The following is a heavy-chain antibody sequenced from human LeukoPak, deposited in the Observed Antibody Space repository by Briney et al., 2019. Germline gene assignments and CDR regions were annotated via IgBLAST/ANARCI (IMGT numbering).Heavy chain of an antibody. CDR2: ISYDGSNK. Sequence: GGSLRLSCAASGFTFSSYGMHWVRQAPGKGLEWVAVISYDGSNKYYADSVKGRFTISRDNSKNTLYLQMNSLRAEDTAVYCCAKGGISGWGFFDYWGQGTLVTVSS. D-gene: IGHD6-19*01. J-gene: IGHJ4*02. CDR3: AKGGISGWGFFDY. V-gene: IGHV3-30*18. CDR1: GFTFSSYG.